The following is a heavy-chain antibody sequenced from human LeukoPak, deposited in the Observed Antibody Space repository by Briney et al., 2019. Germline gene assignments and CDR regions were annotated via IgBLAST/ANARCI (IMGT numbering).Heavy chain of an antibody. J-gene: IGHJ4*02. CDR1: GGSISSYY. D-gene: IGHD3-16*02. Sequence: SETLSFTCTVSGGSISSYYWSWIRQPPGKGLEWIGYIYYSGSTNYNPSLKSRVTISVDTSKNQFSLKLSSVTAADTAVYYCARDSEDYVWGSYRSTQGFDYWGQGTLVTVSS. V-gene: IGHV4-59*01. CDR3: ARDSEDYVWGSYRSTQGFDY. CDR2: IYYSGST.